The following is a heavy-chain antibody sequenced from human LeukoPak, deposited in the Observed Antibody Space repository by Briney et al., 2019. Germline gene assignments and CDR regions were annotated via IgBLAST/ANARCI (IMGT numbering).Heavy chain of an antibody. CDR3: ARLRYGSGSYGIGHSVINWFDP. CDR1: GYTFTGYY. Sequence: ASVKVSCKASGYTFTGYYMHWVRQAPGQGLEWMGWINPNSGGTNYAQKFQGRVTMTRDTSISTAYMELSRLRSDDTAVYYCARLRYGSGSYGIGHSVINWFDPWGQGTLVTVSS. D-gene: IGHD3-10*01. J-gene: IGHJ5*02. V-gene: IGHV1-2*02. CDR2: INPNSGGT.